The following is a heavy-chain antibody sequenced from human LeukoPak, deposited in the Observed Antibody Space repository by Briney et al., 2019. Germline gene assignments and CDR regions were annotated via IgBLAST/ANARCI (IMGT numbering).Heavy chain of an antibody. CDR2: IYHSGST. CDR3: ASRDDYGDYLFDY. D-gene: IGHD4-17*01. CDR1: GGSISSSNW. Sequence: SGTLSLTCAVSGGSISSSNWWSWVRQPPGKGLEWSGEIYHSGSTNYNPSLKSRVTISVDKSKNQFSLKLSSVTAADTAVYYCASRDDYGDYLFDYWGQGTLVTVSS. J-gene: IGHJ4*02. V-gene: IGHV4-4*02.